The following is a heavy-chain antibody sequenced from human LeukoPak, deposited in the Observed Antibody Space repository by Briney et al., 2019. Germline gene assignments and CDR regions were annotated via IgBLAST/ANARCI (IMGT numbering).Heavy chain of an antibody. D-gene: IGHD6-19*01. CDR2: IWYDGSNK. CDR3: ARDLSSGWFHHYYYGMDV. J-gene: IGHJ6*02. CDR1: GFTFRSHG. Sequence: GTSLRLSCAASGFTFRSHGMHWVRQAPGKGLEWVAVIWYDGSNKYSADSVKGRFTISRDNSKNTLYLQMNSLRAEDTAVYYCARDLSSGWFHHYYYGMDVWGQGTTVTVSS. V-gene: IGHV3-33*01.